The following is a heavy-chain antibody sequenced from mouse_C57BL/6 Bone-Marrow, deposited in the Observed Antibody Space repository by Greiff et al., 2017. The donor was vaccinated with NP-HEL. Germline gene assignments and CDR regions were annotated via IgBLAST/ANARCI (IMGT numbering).Heavy chain of an antibody. CDR2: IHPNSGST. CDR3: ARDWDVYAMDY. Sequence: QVQLKQPGAELVKPGASVKLSCKASGYTFTSYWMHWVKQRPGQGLEWIGMIHPNSGSTNYNEKFKSKATLTVDKSSSTAYMQLSSLTSEDSAVYYCARDWDVYAMDYWGQGTSVTVSS. V-gene: IGHV1-64*01. J-gene: IGHJ4*01. CDR1: GYTFTSYW. D-gene: IGHD4-1*01.